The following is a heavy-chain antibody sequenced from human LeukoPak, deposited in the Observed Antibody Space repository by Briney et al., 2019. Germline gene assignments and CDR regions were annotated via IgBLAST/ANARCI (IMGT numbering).Heavy chain of an antibody. CDR2: LYYSGST. CDR1: GGSITSSSYY. CDR3: ARAGITYYDSSGYYFDY. J-gene: IGHJ4*02. V-gene: IGHV4-39*01. Sequence: SETLSLTCTVSGGSITSSSYYWGWIRQSPGKGLEWIGSLYYSGSTYYNPSLKSRVTISVDAPKNQFSLKLSSVTAADTAVYYCARAGITYYDSSGYYFDYWGQGTLVTVSS. D-gene: IGHD3-22*01.